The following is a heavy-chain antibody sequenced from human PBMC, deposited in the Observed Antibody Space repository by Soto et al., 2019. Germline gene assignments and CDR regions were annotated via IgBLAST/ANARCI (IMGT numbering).Heavy chain of an antibody. J-gene: IGHJ6*02. D-gene: IGHD4-17*01. Sequence: QVQLVQSGAEVKKPGSSVKVSCKASGGTFTTSAISWVRQAPGQGLEWMGGLIPIFSTADYAQKFQGRVTITADESTTTAYMELSSLRSEDTAVYYCARDRPRENYGGNYYYEMDVWGQGTTVTVSS. V-gene: IGHV1-69*12. CDR1: GGTFTTSA. CDR3: ARDRPRENYGGNYYYEMDV. CDR2: LIPIFSTA.